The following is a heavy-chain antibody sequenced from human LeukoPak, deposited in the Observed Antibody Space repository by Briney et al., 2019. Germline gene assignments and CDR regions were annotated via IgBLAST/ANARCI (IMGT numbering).Heavy chain of an antibody. V-gene: IGHV3-30*03. CDR2: ISYDGSSK. Sequence: PGGSLRLSCAASGFSFSKSGMHWVRQAPGKGLEWVAVISYDGSSKYYGDSMKGRFTISRDNAKNSLYLQMNSLRAEDTAVYYCARDFVRGVITTRAFDIWGQGTMVTVSS. CDR1: GFSFSKSG. CDR3: ARDFVRGVITTRAFDI. J-gene: IGHJ3*02. D-gene: IGHD3-10*01.